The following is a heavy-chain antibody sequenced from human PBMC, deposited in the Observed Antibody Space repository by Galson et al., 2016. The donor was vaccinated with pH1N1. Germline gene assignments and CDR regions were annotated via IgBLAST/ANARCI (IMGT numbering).Heavy chain of an antibody. CDR1: GYTFINYG. CDR3: ARDRGVFDI. CDR2: ISAYDGHT. J-gene: IGHJ3*02. V-gene: IGHV1-18*01. D-gene: IGHD3-10*01. Sequence: SVKVSCEASGYTFINYGIAWVRQAPGQGPEWMGWISAYDGHTDYAQNFQGRVAMTIDTSTSTANMELRSLRSDDTAVYYCARDRGVFDIWGQGTRVTVSS.